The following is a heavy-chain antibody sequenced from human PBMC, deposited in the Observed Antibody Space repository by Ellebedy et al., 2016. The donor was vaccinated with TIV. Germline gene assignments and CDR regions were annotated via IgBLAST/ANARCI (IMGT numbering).Heavy chain of an antibody. J-gene: IGHJ6*02. D-gene: IGHD3-16*01. Sequence: GGSLRLXXAASGFTFTTYAMTWVRQAPGKGLEWVSGISASGDSTYSADSVKGRFTISRDNSKDTLYLQMNSLRDEDTAVYYCTRDGGRAYAMDVWGQGTTVIVSS. CDR1: GFTFTTYA. CDR2: ISASGDST. CDR3: TRDGGRAYAMDV. V-gene: IGHV3-23*01.